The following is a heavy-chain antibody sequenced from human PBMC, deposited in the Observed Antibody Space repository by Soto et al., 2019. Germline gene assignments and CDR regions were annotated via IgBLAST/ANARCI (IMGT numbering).Heavy chain of an antibody. Sequence: QVQLVQSGAEVKKPGASVKVSCKASGYTFTSYYMHWVRQAPGQGLEWMGIINPTSSTSYAQKFQGRVTRTRDTSTSTVYMELSSLRSEDTAVYYCARVYCSGGSCYGIDYWGQGTLVTVSS. CDR1: GYTFTSYY. J-gene: IGHJ4*02. V-gene: IGHV1-46*01. D-gene: IGHD2-15*01. CDR2: INPTSST. CDR3: ARVYCSGGSCYGIDY.